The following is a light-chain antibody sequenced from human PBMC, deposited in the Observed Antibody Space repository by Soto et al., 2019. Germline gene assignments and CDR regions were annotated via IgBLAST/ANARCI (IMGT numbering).Light chain of an antibody. CDR1: QYINTR. V-gene: IGKV3-11*01. Sequence: EIVLTQSPATLSSFPGERVTLSCRASQYINTRLAWYQHRPGQAPRLLIYQTSIRAAGIPARFSASGSGTDFTLTISDVQPEDFALYYCHQRQSWPRTFGQGTKV. CDR3: HQRQSWPRT. J-gene: IGKJ1*01. CDR2: QTS.